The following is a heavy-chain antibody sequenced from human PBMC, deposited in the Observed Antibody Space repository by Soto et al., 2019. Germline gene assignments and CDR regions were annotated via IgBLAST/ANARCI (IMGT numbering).Heavy chain of an antibody. Sequence: PSETLSLTCTVSGGSISSGDYYWSWIRQPPGKGLEWIGYIYYSGSTYYNPSLKSRVTISVDTSKNQFSLKLSSVTAADTAVYYCARDYYDILTGPPRDWGQGTLVTVSS. CDR1: GGSISSGDYY. CDR2: IYYSGST. D-gene: IGHD3-9*01. CDR3: ARDYYDILTGPPRD. V-gene: IGHV4-30-4*01. J-gene: IGHJ4*02.